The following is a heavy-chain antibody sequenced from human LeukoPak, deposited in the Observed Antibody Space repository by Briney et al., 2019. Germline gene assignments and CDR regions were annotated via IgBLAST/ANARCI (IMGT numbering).Heavy chain of an antibody. CDR3: ARGLRKYQLPTGS. J-gene: IGHJ4*02. CDR2: INHSGST. Sequence: SETLSLTCAVYGGSFSGYYWSWIRQPPGKGLEWIGEINHSGSTNYNPSLKSRVTISVDTSKNQFSLKLSSVTAADTAVYYCARGLRKYQLPTGSRGQGTLVTVSS. D-gene: IGHD2-2*01. CDR1: GGSFSGYY. V-gene: IGHV4-34*01.